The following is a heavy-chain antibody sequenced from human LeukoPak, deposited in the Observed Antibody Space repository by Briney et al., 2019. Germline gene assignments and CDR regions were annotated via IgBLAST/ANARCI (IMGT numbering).Heavy chain of an antibody. CDR2: IYYSRST. CDR1: GGSLSSYY. V-gene: IGHV4-59*01. Sequence: SETLSLTCTVPGGSLSSYYWSWIRQPPGKGREWIGYIYYSRSTNYNPSLKSRITISVDTYKNPFSLKLGSVTAADRAVYYCARDYDIDAFDIWGQGKMVTVSS. J-gene: IGHJ3*02. D-gene: IGHD3-16*01. CDR3: ARDYDIDAFDI.